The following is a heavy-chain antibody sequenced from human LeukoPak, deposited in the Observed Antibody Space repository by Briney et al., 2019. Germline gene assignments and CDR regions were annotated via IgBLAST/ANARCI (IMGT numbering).Heavy chain of an antibody. D-gene: IGHD3-3*01. CDR1: GFTFSSYW. Sequence: GGSLRLSCAASGFTFSSYWMHWVRQAPGKGLVWVSRINSDGSSTSYADSVKGRFTISRDNAKNTLYLQMNSLRAEDTAVYYCARVRQARYDFWSGYFPREGRSYFDYWGQGTLVTVSS. V-gene: IGHV3-74*01. CDR3: ARVRQARYDFWSGYFPREGRSYFDY. CDR2: INSDGSST. J-gene: IGHJ4*02.